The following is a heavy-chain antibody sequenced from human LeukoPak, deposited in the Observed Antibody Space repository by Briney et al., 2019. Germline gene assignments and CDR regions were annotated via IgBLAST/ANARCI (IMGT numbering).Heavy chain of an antibody. CDR1: GGSISSSSYY. V-gene: IGHV4-39*07. CDR3: ARDPNYYDSSGYSQNWFDP. Sequence: PSETLSLTCTVSGGSISSSSYYWGWIRQPPGKGLEWIGSIYYSGSTYYNPSLKSRVTISVDTSKNQFSLKLSSVTAADTAVYYCARDPNYYDSSGYSQNWFDPWGQGTLVTVSS. D-gene: IGHD3-22*01. CDR2: IYYSGST. J-gene: IGHJ5*02.